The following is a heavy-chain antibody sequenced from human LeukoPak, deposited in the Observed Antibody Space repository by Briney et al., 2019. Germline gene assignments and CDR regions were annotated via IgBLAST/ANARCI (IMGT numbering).Heavy chain of an antibody. J-gene: IGHJ4*02. V-gene: IGHV4-34*01. D-gene: IGHD5-18*01. Sequence: SETLSLTCAVYGGSFSGYYWSWIRQPPGKGLEWIGEINHSGSTNHNPSLKSRVTISVDTSKNQFSLKLSSVTAADTAVYYCARGIGTAMSAWGQGTLVTVSS. CDR3: ARGIGTAMSA. CDR2: INHSGST. CDR1: GGSFSGYY.